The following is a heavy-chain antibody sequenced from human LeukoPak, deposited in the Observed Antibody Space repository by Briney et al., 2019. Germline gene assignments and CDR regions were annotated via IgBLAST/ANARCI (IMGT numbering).Heavy chain of an antibody. CDR2: IYRGGST. CDR3: ARVRAYCSSTSCYYYYYMDV. Sequence: PGGSLRLSCAASGFTVSSNYMSWVRQAPGKGLEWVSVIYRGGSTYYADSVKGRFTISRDNSKNTLYLQMNSLRAEDTAVYYCARVRAYCSSTSCYYYYYMDVWGKGTTVTVSS. J-gene: IGHJ6*03. CDR1: GFTVSSNY. D-gene: IGHD2-2*01. V-gene: IGHV3-53*01.